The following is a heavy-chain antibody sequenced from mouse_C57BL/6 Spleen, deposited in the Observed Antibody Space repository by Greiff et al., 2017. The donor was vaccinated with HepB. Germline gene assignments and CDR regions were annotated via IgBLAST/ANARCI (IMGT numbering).Heavy chain of an antibody. CDR3: ANSYYDYGGFDY. Sequence: QVQLQQPGAELVKPGASVKMSCKASGYTFTSYWITWVKQRPGQGLEWVGDIYPGSGSTNYNEKFKSKATLTVDTSSSTAYMQLSSLTSEDSAVYYCANSYYDYGGFDYWGQGTTLTVSS. V-gene: IGHV1-55*01. D-gene: IGHD2-4*01. CDR2: IYPGSGST. J-gene: IGHJ2*01. CDR1: GYTFTSYW.